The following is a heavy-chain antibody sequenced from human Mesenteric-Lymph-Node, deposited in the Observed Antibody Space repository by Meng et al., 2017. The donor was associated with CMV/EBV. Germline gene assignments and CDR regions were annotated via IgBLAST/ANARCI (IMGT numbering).Heavy chain of an antibody. D-gene: IGHD3-3*01. Sequence: ASVKVSCKASGYPFTDYYIHWVRQAPGQGLEWMGWINPNSGDTNYAQKFQGRVTMTRNTSITTAHMELSGLRSDGTAVYYCARTQWNFWSDYWGQGALVTVSS. J-gene: IGHJ4*02. V-gene: IGHV1-2*02. CDR1: GYPFTDYY. CDR3: ARTQWNFWSDY. CDR2: INPNSGDT.